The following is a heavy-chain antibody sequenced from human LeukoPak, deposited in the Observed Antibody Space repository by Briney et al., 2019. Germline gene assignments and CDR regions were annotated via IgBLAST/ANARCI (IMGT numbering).Heavy chain of an antibody. J-gene: IGHJ4*02. Sequence: AASVKVSCKASGYTFTSYYMHWVRQAPGQGLEWMGWINPNSGGTNYAQKFQGRVTMTRDTSISTAYMELSRLRSDDTAVYYCARALYGSGSYYDYWGQGTLVTVSS. CDR2: INPNSGGT. CDR1: GYTFTSYY. D-gene: IGHD3-10*01. V-gene: IGHV1-2*02. CDR3: ARALYGSGSYYDY.